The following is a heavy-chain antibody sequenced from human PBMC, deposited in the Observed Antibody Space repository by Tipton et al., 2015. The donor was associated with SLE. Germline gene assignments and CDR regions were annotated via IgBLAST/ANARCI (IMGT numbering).Heavy chain of an antibody. Sequence: TLSLTCVVSGGSINNFYWTWIRQPPGKGLEWIGSIYHSGNTHYNPSLKSRVIISVDTSKNQFSLKLSSVNAADTAVYYCARSAGYGSSWAHFDYWGQGTLVTVSS. V-gene: IGHV4-59*01. CDR1: GGSINNFY. D-gene: IGHD6-13*01. CDR2: IYHSGNT. J-gene: IGHJ4*02. CDR3: ARSAGYGSSWAHFDY.